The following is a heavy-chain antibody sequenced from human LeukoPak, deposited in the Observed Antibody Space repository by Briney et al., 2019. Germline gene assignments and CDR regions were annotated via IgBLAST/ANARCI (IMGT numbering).Heavy chain of an antibody. CDR1: GYTFTAYY. CDR2: INPDSGGT. CDR3: ARSCSGGICYSDNWFDP. J-gene: IGHJ5*02. D-gene: IGHD2-15*01. V-gene: IGHV1-2*06. Sequence: ASVKVSCKASGYTFTAYYIHWARQAPGQGLEWMGRINPDSGGTNYAQKFQGRVTMTRDTSISTAYMELSRLRSDDTAVYYCARSCSGGICYSDNWFDPWGHGTLVTVSS.